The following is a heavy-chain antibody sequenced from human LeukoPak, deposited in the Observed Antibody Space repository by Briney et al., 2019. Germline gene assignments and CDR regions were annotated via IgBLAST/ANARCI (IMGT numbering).Heavy chain of an antibody. D-gene: IGHD4-23*01. CDR3: ARLDGSAKATVVTLGAFDI. J-gene: IGHJ3*02. CDR2: IYYSGST. Sequence: SETLPLTCTVSGGSISSSSYYWGWIRQPPGKGLEWIGSIYYSGSTYYNPSFKSRVTISVDTSKNQFSLKLSSVTAADTAVYYCARLDGSAKATVVTLGAFDIWGQGTMVTVSS. CDR1: GGSISSSSYY. V-gene: IGHV4-39*01.